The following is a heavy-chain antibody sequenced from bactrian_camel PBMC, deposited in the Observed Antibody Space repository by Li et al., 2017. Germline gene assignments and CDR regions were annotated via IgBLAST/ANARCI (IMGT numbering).Heavy chain of an antibody. CDR1: AYDHKWWF. CDR2: IYTGGDIA. V-gene: IGHV3S54*01. J-gene: IGHJ4*01. D-gene: IGHD2*01. Sequence: HVQLVESGGGSVQAGGSLILSCSASAYDHKWWFMGWFRQAPGKEREGVAAIYTGGDIAHYADSVEGRFAISQDNAKNALYLQLNSLKIEDTAMYYCATDREGYTRGQGTQVTVS.